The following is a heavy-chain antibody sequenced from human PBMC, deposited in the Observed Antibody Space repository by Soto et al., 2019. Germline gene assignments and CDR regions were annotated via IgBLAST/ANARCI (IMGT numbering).Heavy chain of an antibody. J-gene: IGHJ5*02. CDR3: ARVPDRDNNWFDL. CDR1: GFTFSSYG. CDR2: ISYDGSNK. V-gene: IGHV3-30*03. D-gene: IGHD2-21*02. Sequence: PGGSLRLSCAASGFTFSSYGMHWVRQAPGKGLEWVAVISYDGSNKYYADSVKGRFTISRDNSKNTLYLQMNSLRAEDTAVYYCARVPDRDNNWFDLWGEGTMVTVSS.